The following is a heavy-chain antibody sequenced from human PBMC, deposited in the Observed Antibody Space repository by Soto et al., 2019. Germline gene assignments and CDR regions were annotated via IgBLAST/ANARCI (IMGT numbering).Heavy chain of an antibody. Sequence: GGSLRLSCAASGFTFSSYAMHWVRQAPGKGLEWVAVISYDGSNKYYADSVKGRFTISRDNSKNTLYLQMNSLRAADTAVYYCARAAYYDYVWGSYRPTPFDYWGQGTLVTVS. V-gene: IGHV3-30-3*01. CDR1: GFTFSSYA. D-gene: IGHD3-16*02. CDR2: ISYDGSNK. CDR3: ARAAYYDYVWGSYRPTPFDY. J-gene: IGHJ4*02.